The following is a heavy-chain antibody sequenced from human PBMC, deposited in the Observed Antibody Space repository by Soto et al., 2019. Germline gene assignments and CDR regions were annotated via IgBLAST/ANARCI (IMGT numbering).Heavy chain of an antibody. D-gene: IGHD6-13*01. V-gene: IGHV3-9*01. Sequence: PGGSLRLSCAASGFTFDDYAMHWVRQAPGKGLEWVSGISWNSGSIGYADSVKGRFTISRDNAKNSLYLQMNSLRAEDTALYYCLSEHLIAAAGRFVDYWGQGTLVTVSS. CDR3: LSEHLIAAAGRFVDY. CDR2: ISWNSGSI. CDR1: GFTFDDYA. J-gene: IGHJ4*02.